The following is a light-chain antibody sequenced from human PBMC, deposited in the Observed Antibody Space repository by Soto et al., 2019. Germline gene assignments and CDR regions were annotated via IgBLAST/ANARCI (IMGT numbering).Light chain of an antibody. V-gene: IGLV2-14*01. CDR1: SSDVGGYNY. J-gene: IGLJ2*01. Sequence: QSVLTQPASVSGSPGQSITISCTGTSSDVGGYNYVSWYQQHPVKAPKLMIYEVSNRPSGVSNRFSGSKSGNTASLTISGLQPEDEADYYCSSYTSSSSSVVFGGGTKLTVL. CDR3: SSYTSSSSSVV. CDR2: EVS.